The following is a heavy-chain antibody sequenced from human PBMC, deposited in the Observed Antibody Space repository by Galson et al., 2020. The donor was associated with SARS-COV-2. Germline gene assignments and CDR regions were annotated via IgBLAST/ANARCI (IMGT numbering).Heavy chain of an antibody. CDR3: ARGRRCSGGNCFPRYFYYYFMDV. CDR2: ISHDGSNT. D-gene: IGHD2-15*01. V-gene: IGHV3-30*01. Sequence: GGSLRLSCAASGFTFTNSAMHWVRQAPGKGLEWVAVISHDGSNTFYADSVKGRFTIPRDNSNNTLYLQMNSLRAEDTAVYYCARGRRCSGGNCFPRYFYYYFMDVWGKGTTVTVSS. CDR1: GFTFTNSA. J-gene: IGHJ6*03.